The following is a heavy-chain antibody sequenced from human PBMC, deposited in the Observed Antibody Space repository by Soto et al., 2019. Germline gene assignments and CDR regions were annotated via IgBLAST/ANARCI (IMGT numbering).Heavy chain of an antibody. CDR3: AREWYSYGTYNYYYYGMDV. CDR1: GGTFSSYA. J-gene: IGHJ6*02. D-gene: IGHD5-18*01. V-gene: IGHV1-69*13. Sequence: ASVKVSCKASGGTFSSYAISWVRQAPGQGLEWMGGIIPIFGTANYAQKFQGRVTITADESTSTAYMELSSLRSEDTAVYYCAREWYSYGTYNYYYYGMDVWGQGTTVTVSS. CDR2: IIPIFGTA.